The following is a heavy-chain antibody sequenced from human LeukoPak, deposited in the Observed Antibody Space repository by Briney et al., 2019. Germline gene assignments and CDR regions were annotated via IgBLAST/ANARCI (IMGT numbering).Heavy chain of an antibody. J-gene: IGHJ4*02. CDR1: GGSISSYY. D-gene: IGHD3-3*01. CDR3: AREAQYYDFWSGYLRAPFDY. CDR2: IYTSGST. Sequence: PETLSLTCTVSGGSISSYYWSWIRRPAGKGLEWIGRIYTSGSTNYNPSLKSRVTMSVDTSKNQFSLKLSSVTAADTAVYYCAREAQYYDFWSGYLRAPFDYWGQGTLVTVSS. V-gene: IGHV4-4*07.